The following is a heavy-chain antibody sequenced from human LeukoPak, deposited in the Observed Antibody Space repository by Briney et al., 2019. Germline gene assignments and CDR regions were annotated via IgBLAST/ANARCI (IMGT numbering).Heavy chain of an antibody. Sequence: GGSLRLSCAASGFTVSNNYMSWVRQAPGKGLDWVSVIHGGGSTFYADSVKGRFTISRDNSKNTLYVQMNSLRDHGTGVYYCARERSDGNYYMVVWGKGATVIVSS. V-gene: IGHV3-53*01. CDR2: IHGGGST. J-gene: IGHJ6*03. CDR3: ARERSDGNYYMVV. D-gene: IGHD5-24*01. CDR1: GFTVSNNY.